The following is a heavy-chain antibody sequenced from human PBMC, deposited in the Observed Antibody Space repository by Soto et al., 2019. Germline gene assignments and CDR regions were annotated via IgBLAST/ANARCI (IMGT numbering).Heavy chain of an antibody. CDR3: PRGGGVGVAGSAAFDM. Sequence: QLHLVQSGAVVKKPGASVTVSCSASGYPVTAYYMHWVRQAPGRGLEWMGGINPATGAAKYTQTFQGRVTMTRDTSTSTVFMELSGVTSEDTAVFYCPRGGGVGVAGSAAFDMWGQGTLVTVSS. D-gene: IGHD3-3*01. CDR1: GYPVTAYY. J-gene: IGHJ3*02. CDR2: INPATGAA. V-gene: IGHV1-2*02.